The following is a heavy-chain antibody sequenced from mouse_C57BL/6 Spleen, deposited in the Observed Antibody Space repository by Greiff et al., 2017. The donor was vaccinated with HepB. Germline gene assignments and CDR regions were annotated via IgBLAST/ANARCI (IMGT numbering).Heavy chain of an antibody. CDR2: IYPGDGDT. CDR1: GYAFSSSW. Sequence: QVQLKESGPELVKPGASVKISCKASGYAFSSSWMNWVKQRPGKGLEWIGRIYPGDGDTNYNGKFKGKATLTADKSSSTAYMQLSSLTSEDSAVYFCANYDGYYGGFAYWGQGTLVTVSA. CDR3: ANYDGYYGGFAY. V-gene: IGHV1-82*01. J-gene: IGHJ3*01. D-gene: IGHD2-3*01.